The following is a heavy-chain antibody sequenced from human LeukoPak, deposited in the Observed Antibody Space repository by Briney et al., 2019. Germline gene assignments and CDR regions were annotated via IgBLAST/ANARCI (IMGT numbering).Heavy chain of an antibody. CDR2: IYYSGST. J-gene: IGHJ4*02. D-gene: IGHD3-10*02. CDR1: GGSISSSNW. Sequence: SETLSLTCAVSGGSISSSNWWSWVRQPPGKGLEWIGYIYYSGSTNYNLSLKSRVTISVDTSKNQFSLKLSSVTAADTAVYYCARAEFMYGELGLFDYWGQGTLVTVSS. CDR3: ARAEFMYGELGLFDY. V-gene: IGHV4-4*02.